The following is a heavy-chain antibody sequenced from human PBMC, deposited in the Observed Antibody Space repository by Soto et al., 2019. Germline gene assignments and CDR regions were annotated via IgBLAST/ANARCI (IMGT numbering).Heavy chain of an antibody. CDR3: ARRVVVGYSSSWYAWYFDL. Sequence: QVQLQESGPGLVKPSETLSLTCTVSGGSISSYYWSWIRQSPGKGLEWIGYIYNSGSTNYNPSLQSRVTRAKGTSKYLFSLKLSSVTAADTALYYGARRVVVGYSSSWYAWYFDLWGRGTLVTVSS. CDR2: IYNSGST. CDR1: GGSISSYY. J-gene: IGHJ2*01. V-gene: IGHV4-59*08. D-gene: IGHD6-13*01.